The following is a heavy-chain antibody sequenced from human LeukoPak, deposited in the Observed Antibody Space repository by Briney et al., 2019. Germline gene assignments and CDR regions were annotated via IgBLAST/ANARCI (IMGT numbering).Heavy chain of an antibody. V-gene: IGHV3-23*01. CDR3: AKDRLGYCSSTSCFAPNYFDY. Sequence: GGSLRLSCAASGFTFSSYAMSWVRQAPGKGLEWVSAISGSGGSTYYADSVKGRFTISRDNSKNTLYLQMNSLRAEDTAVYYCAKDRLGYCSSTSCFAPNYFDYWGQGTLVTVSS. J-gene: IGHJ4*02. D-gene: IGHD2-2*01. CDR2: ISGSGGST. CDR1: GFTFSSYA.